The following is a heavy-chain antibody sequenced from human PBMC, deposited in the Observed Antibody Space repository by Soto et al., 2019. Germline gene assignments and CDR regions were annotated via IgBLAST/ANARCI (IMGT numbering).Heavy chain of an antibody. D-gene: IGHD1-20*01. CDR3: ANSWISPYYYYMDV. Sequence: ASVKVSCKASGYIFTSYAMHWVRQAPGQRLEWMGWINAGNGNTKYSQKFQGRVTITRDTSATTAYMELSSLTSEDTAVYYCANSWISPYYYYMDVWGKGTTVTVSS. CDR2: INAGNGNT. J-gene: IGHJ6*03. V-gene: IGHV1-3*01. CDR1: GYIFTSYA.